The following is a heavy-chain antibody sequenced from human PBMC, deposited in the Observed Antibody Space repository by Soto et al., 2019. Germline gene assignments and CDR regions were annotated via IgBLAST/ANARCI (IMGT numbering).Heavy chain of an antibody. D-gene: IGHD3-22*01. V-gene: IGHV4-31*02. J-gene: IGHJ4*02. CDR3: ARDHLMGYYYDSSGFDY. Sequence: SESRYIAWTFAGGAISSGGYYGMWIRHHPGKGLEWIGYIYYSGSTYYNPSLKSRVTISVDTSKNQFSLKLSSVTAADTAVYYCARDHLMGYYYDSSGFDYWGQGTLVTVSS. CDR1: GGAISSGGYY. CDR2: IYYSGST.